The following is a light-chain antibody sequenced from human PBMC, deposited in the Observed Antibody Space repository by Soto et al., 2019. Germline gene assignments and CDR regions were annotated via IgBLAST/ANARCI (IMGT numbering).Light chain of an antibody. J-gene: IGLJ2*01. V-gene: IGLV1-36*01. CDR3: AAWDDSLNGVV. Sequence: QTVVTQPPSVSEAPRQRVTISCSGNSSNIGNNVVNWYQQFPGKAPKLLIYYVHLRPSGVSDRFSGSKSGSSASLAINGLQSEDEADYYCAAWDDSLNGVVLGGGTQLTVL. CDR1: SSNIGNNV. CDR2: YVH.